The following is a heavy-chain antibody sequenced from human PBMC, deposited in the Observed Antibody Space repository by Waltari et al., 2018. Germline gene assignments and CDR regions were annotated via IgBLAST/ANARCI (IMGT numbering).Heavy chain of an antibody. J-gene: IGHJ4*02. Sequence: QVQLQESGPGLVKPSETLSLTCAVSGSSISSGYYWGWIRQPPGKGLEWIGSIYHSGSTYYNPSLKSRVTISVDTSKNQFSLKLSSVTAADTAVYYCASIDYWGQGTLVTVSS. CDR1: GSSISSGYY. CDR2: IYHSGST. V-gene: IGHV4-38-2*01. CDR3: ASIDY.